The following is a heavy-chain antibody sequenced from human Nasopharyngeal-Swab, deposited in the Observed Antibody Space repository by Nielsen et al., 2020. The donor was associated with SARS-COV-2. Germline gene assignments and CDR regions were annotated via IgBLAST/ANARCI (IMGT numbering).Heavy chain of an antibody. CDR2: ISAYNGNT. D-gene: IGHD2-2*01. Sequence: ASVKVSCKASGYTFTSYGLSWVRQATGQGLEWMGWISAYNGNTNYAQKLQGRVTMTTDTSTSTAYMELRSLRSDDTAVYYCARRGRCSGSSCDMDAWGQGTTVTVSS. J-gene: IGHJ6*02. V-gene: IGHV1-18*01. CDR1: GYTFTSYG. CDR3: ARRGRCSGSSCDMDA.